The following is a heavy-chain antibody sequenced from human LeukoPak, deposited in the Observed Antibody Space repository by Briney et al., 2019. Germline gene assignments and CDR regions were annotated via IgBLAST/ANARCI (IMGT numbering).Heavy chain of an antibody. CDR1: GDSVSSNNGA. CDR2: TYYRSRWYY. V-gene: IGHV6-1*01. J-gene: IGHJ4*02. CDR3: AGDLGNSGWYTFDY. Sequence: SQTLSLTCAISGDSVSSNNGAWNWVRQSPLRGLEWLGRTYYRSRWYYDYAEFFQGRITISPDTSKNQFSLQLNSVTPEDTAVYFCAGDLGNSGWYTFDYWGQGTLVTVSS. D-gene: IGHD6-19*01.